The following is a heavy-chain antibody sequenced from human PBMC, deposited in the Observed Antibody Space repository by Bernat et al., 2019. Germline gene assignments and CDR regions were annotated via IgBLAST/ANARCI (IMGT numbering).Heavy chain of an antibody. D-gene: IGHD2-2*01. V-gene: IGHV3-7*03. Sequence: EVQLVESGGGLVQPGGSLRLSCAASVFTFRGYWMTRVRQAPGKGLVWVANIKQDGSEKSYVNSVKGRFTISRDNAKNSLDLQVNSLRAEDTAVYYCARVRSTSRNFDYWGQGTLVTVSS. CDR3: ARVRSTSRNFDY. J-gene: IGHJ4*02. CDR1: VFTFRGYW. CDR2: IKQDGSEK.